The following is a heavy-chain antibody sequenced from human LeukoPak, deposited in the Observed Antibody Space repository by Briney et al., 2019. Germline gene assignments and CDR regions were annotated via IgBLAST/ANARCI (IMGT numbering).Heavy chain of an antibody. CDR1: GFTFSSYG. D-gene: IGHD3-10*01. V-gene: IGHV3-30*03. CDR2: ISYDGSNK. CDR3: SMVREVNEPFDY. Sequence: GRSLRLSCAASGFTFSSYGMHWVRQAPGKGLEWVAVISYDGSNKYYADSVKGRFTISRDNSKNTLYLQMNSLGAEDTAVYYCSMVREVNEPFDYWGQGTLVTVSS. J-gene: IGHJ4*02.